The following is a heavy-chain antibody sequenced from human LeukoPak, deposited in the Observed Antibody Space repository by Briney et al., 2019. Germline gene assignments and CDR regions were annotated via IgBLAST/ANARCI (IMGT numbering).Heavy chain of an antibody. CDR2: INHSGST. CDR3: ARWDFLTGSGDS. CDR1: GGSFSGYY. J-gene: IGHJ4*02. V-gene: IGHV4-34*01. D-gene: IGHD3-9*01. Sequence: ETLSLTCAVYGGSFSGYYWSWIRQPPGKGLEWIGEINHSGSTNYNPSLKSRVTISVDTSKNQFSLKLSSVTAADTAVYYCARWDFLTGSGDSWGQGTLVAVSS.